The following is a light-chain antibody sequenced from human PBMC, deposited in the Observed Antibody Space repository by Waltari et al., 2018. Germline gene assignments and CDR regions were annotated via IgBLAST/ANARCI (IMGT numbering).Light chain of an antibody. CDR1: QGISNS. Sequence: DIQMTQSPPSLSASVGDRVTINCRASQGISNSLAWFQQKAGKAPTLLLYAASRLESGAPSRFSGSGSGTDYTLTISSLQPEDFATYYCQQYHNTPFTFGPGTKVDIK. CDR2: AAS. V-gene: IGKV1-NL1*01. CDR3: QQYHNTPFT. J-gene: IGKJ3*01.